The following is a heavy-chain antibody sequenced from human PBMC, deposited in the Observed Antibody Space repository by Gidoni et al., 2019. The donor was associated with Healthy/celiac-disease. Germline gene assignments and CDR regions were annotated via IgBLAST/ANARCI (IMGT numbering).Heavy chain of an antibody. CDR1: GLPFDEYP. D-gene: IGHD1-26*01. V-gene: IGHV3-9*01. Sequence: EVQLVESGGGLVQPGRSLRLPCAAAGLPFDEYPMHRVRQGPGKGMELVSGISWNSGSIGYSDSVKGRFTISRDNAKNSLYLQMNSLRAEDTALYYCAKDIYPGGGSYFFASAFDYWGQGTLATVSS. CDR3: AKDIYPGGGSYFFASAFDY. CDR2: ISWNSGSI. J-gene: IGHJ4*02.